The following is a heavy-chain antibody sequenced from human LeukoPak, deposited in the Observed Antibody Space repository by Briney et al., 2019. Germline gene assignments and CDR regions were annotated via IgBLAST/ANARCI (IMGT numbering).Heavy chain of an antibody. J-gene: IGHJ4*02. CDR1: GGSISSGSYY. CDR3: ARSNSGSYWYYFDY. D-gene: IGHD1-26*01. V-gene: IGHV4-61*02. CDR2: IYTSGST. Sequence: SQTLSLTCTVSGGSISSGSYYWRWIRQPAGKGLEWIGRIYTSGSTNYNPSLKSRVTISVDTSKKKFSLKLSSVTAAGTALYYCARSNSGSYWYYFDYWGQGTLVTVSS.